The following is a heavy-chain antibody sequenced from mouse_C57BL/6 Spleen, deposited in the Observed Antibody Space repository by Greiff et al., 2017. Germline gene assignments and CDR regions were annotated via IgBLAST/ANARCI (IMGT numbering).Heavy chain of an antibody. CDR2: IDPSDSYT. Sequence: QVQLQQPGAELVMPGASVKLSCKASGYTFTSYWMHWVKQRPGQGLEWIGEIDPSDSYTNYNQKFKGKSTLTVDKSSSTAYMQLSSLTSEDSAVYYCARNYGSLGPWCFDVWGTGTTVTVSS. CDR3: ARNYGSLGPWCFDV. V-gene: IGHV1-69*01. CDR1: GYTFTSYW. D-gene: IGHD1-1*01. J-gene: IGHJ1*03.